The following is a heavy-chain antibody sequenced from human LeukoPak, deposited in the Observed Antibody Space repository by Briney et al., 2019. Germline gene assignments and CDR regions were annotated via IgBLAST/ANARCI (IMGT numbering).Heavy chain of an antibody. Sequence: GGSLRLSCAASGFTFSSYWMSWVRQAPGKGLEWVANIKQDGSEKYYVDSVKGRFTISRDNAKNSLCLQMNSLRAEDTAVYYCARDLSLGVLRFLEWSPALGYWGQGTLVTVSS. CDR2: IKQDGSEK. J-gene: IGHJ4*02. D-gene: IGHD3-3*01. CDR1: GFTFSSYW. V-gene: IGHV3-7*01. CDR3: ARDLSLGVLRFLEWSPALGY.